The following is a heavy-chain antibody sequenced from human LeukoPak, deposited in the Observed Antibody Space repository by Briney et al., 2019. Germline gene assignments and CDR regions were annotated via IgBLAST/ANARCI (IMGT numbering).Heavy chain of an antibody. Sequence: KPSETLSLTCTVSGGSISSSSYYWGWIRQPPGKGLEWIGSIYYSGSTYYNPSLKSRVTISVDTSKNQFSLKLSSVTAADTAVYYCAVAAPYYDILTGYWPNWFDPWGQGTLVIVSS. D-gene: IGHD3-9*01. CDR1: GGSISSSSYY. V-gene: IGHV4-39*01. J-gene: IGHJ5*02. CDR2: IYYSGST. CDR3: AVAAPYYDILTGYWPNWFDP.